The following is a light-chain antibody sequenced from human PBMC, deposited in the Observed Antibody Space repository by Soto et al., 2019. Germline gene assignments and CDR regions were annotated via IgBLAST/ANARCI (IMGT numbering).Light chain of an antibody. CDR3: QQYNSYPYT. CDR1: QSISSW. CDR2: KAS. J-gene: IGKJ2*01. Sequence: DITMTQSPSTLSASVGDRVTITCRASQSISSWLAWYQQKPGKAPKLVIYKASSLESGVPSRFSGSGSGTEFTLTISSLQPDDFATYYCQQYNSYPYTCGQGTKLEIK. V-gene: IGKV1-5*03.